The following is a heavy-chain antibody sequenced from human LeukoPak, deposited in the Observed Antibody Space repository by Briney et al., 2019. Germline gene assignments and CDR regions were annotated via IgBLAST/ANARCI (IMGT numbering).Heavy chain of an antibody. Sequence: GGSLRLSCAASGFTFSSYSMNWVRQAPGKGLEWVSSISSSSSSYIYYADSVKGRFTISRDNAKNSLYLQMNSLRAEDTAVYYCVRQSNYGDYVGKFDYWGQGTLVTVSS. CDR3: VRQSNYGDYVGKFDY. CDR2: ISSSSSSYI. J-gene: IGHJ4*02. D-gene: IGHD4-17*01. V-gene: IGHV3-21*01. CDR1: GFTFSSYS.